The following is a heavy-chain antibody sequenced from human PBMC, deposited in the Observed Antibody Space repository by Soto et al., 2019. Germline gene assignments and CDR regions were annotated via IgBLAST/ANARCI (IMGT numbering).Heavy chain of an antibody. CDR3: AKGLTVGATTPFDY. CDR1: GFTFSSYA. V-gene: IGHV3-23*01. Sequence: GGSLRLSCAASGFTFSSYAMNWVRQAPGKGLEWVSAISGSGGSTYYADSVKGRFTISRDNSKNMLYLQMNSLRAEDTAVYYCAKGLTVGATTPFDYWGQGTLVTVSS. CDR2: ISGSGGST. D-gene: IGHD1-26*01. J-gene: IGHJ4*02.